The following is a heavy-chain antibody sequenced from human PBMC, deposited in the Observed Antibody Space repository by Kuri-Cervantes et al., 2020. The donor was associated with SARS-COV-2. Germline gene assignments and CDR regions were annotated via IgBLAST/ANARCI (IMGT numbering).Heavy chain of an antibody. CDR1: GFTFSDYH. V-gene: IGHV3-11*06. CDR2: ISSSSSYT. CDR3: ARDVVDIYDFWSGYYTGYYYYGMDV. Sequence: GESLKISCAASGFTFSDYHMSWIRQAPGKGLEWVSYISSSSSYTNYADSVKGRFTISRDNAKNSLYLQMNSLRAEDTAVYYCARDVVDIYDFWSGYYTGYYYYGMDVWGQGTTVTVSS. J-gene: IGHJ6*02. D-gene: IGHD3-3*01.